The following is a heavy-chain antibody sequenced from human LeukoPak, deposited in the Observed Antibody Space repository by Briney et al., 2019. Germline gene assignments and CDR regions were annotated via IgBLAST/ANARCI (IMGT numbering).Heavy chain of an antibody. D-gene: IGHD3-3*01. CDR1: GGSISSGDYY. Sequence: SETLSLTCTVSGGSISSGDYYWSWIRQPPGKGLEWIGYIYYSGSTYYNPSLKSRVTISVDTSKNQFSLKLSSVTAADTAVYYCARVPYDFWSGYYPKESYNWFDPWGRGTLVTVSS. J-gene: IGHJ5*02. CDR3: ARVPYDFWSGYYPKESYNWFDP. V-gene: IGHV4-30-4*08. CDR2: IYYSGST.